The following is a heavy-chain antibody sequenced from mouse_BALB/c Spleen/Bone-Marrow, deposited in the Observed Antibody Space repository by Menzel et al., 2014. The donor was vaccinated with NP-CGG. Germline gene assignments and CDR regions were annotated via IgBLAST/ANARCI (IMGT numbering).Heavy chain of an antibody. CDR2: IDPSDSET. CDR1: GYTFTSYW. Sequence: QVHVMQSGAELVQPGAPVKLSCKASGYTFTSYWMNWVKQRPGRGLEWIGRIDPSDSETHYNQKFKDKATLTVDKSSSTAYIQLSSLTSEDTAVYYCARWGNYYFDYWGQGTTLTVSS. V-gene: IGHV1-69*02. J-gene: IGHJ2*01. CDR3: ARWGNYYFDY.